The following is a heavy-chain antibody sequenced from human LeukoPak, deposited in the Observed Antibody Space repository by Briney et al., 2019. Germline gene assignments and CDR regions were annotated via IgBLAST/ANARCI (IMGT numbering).Heavy chain of an antibody. CDR3: ARCDGYNPGPIY. CDR1: GFTFTSYA. CDR2: ISGSGGNI. J-gene: IGHJ4*02. Sequence: GGSLRLSCAATGFTFTSYAMNWVRQAPGKGLEWVSAISGSGGNIYYADSVKGRFTISRDNAKNSLYLQMNSLRAEDTAVYYCARCDGYNPGPIYWGQGTLVTVSS. V-gene: IGHV3-21*04. D-gene: IGHD5-24*01.